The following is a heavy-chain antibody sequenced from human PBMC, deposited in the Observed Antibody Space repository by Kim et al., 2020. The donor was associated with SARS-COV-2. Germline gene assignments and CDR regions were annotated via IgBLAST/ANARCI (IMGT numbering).Heavy chain of an antibody. CDR2: IRGSGDTI. Sequence: GGSLRLSCAASGFTFSSSEMNWVRQAPGKGLEWLSHIRGSGDTIYYADSVKGRFTISRDNAKNSLFLQLNGLRAEDTGVYYCARGRRNSNGFLSETFDSWGQGTLVTVSS. CDR1: GFTFSSSE. D-gene: IGHD3-22*01. J-gene: IGHJ4*02. V-gene: IGHV3-48*03. CDR3: ARGRRNSNGFLSETFDS.